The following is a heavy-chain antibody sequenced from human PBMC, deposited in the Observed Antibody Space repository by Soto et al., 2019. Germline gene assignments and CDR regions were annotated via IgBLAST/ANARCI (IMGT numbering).Heavy chain of an antibody. CDR1: GDSISSSKW. D-gene: IGHD1-7*01. V-gene: IGHV4-4*02. CDR2: IYHSGST. J-gene: IGHJ4*02. Sequence: PSETLSLTCAVSGDSISSSKWWSWVRQPPGKGLEWIGEIYHSGSTTYNPSLKSRVIISVDTSKNQFSLNLSFVTAADTAVYYCATMGTSATGLYYLDYWGQGTLVTVSS. CDR3: ATMGTSATGLYYLDY.